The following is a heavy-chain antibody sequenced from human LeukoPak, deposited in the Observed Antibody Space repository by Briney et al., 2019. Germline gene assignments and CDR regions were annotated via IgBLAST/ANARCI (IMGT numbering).Heavy chain of an antibody. Sequence: SETLSLTCTVSGGSISSYYWSWIRQPAGKGLEWIGRIYTSGSTYYNPSLKSRVTISVDTSKNQFSLKLSSVTAADTAVYYCARRIYRSSGWYAPHYFDYWGQGTLVTVSS. V-gene: IGHV4-4*07. CDR2: IYTSGST. CDR3: ARRIYRSSGWYAPHYFDY. CDR1: GGSISSYY. D-gene: IGHD6-19*01. J-gene: IGHJ4*02.